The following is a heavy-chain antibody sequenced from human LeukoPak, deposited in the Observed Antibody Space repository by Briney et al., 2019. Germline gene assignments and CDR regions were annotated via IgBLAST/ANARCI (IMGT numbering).Heavy chain of an antibody. CDR3: ARDPPSYGDYAGGFDY. D-gene: IGHD4-17*01. V-gene: IGHV1-2*02. CDR1: GYTFSDYY. CDR2: INPKSDGT. J-gene: IGHJ4*02. Sequence: GASVKVSCKASGYTFSDYYVHWVRQAPGQGLEWMGWINPKSDGTNYPQQFQGRVTMTRDTSINTAYMELSRLRSDDTAVYYCARDPPSYGDYAGGFDYWGQGTLVTVSS.